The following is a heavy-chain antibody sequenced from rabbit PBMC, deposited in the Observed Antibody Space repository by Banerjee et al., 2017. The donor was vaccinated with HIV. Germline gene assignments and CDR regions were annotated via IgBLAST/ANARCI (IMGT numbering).Heavy chain of an antibody. CDR3: ARDLASVIGWNFNL. V-gene: IGHV1S45*01. D-gene: IGHD1-1*01. Sequence: QEQLEESGGDLVKPEGSLTLTCIASGFSFSTNYVMCWVRQAPGKGLEWIACINTSSGNTVYATWAKGRFTISKTSSTTVTLQMTSLTAADTASYFCARDLASVIGWNFNLWGQGTLVTVS. CDR2: INTSSGNT. CDR1: GFSFSTNYV. J-gene: IGHJ4*01.